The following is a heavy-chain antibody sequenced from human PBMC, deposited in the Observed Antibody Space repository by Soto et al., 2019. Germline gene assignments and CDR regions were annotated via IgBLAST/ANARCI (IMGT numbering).Heavy chain of an antibody. V-gene: IGHV3-9*01. CDR1: GFTFDDYA. CDR2: ISWNSGSI. J-gene: IGHJ4*02. D-gene: IGHD3-10*01. CDR3: AKGADYYGSGSYLTYFDY. Sequence: GGSLRLSCAASGFTFDDYAMHWVRQAPGKGLEWVSGISWNSGSIGYADSVKGRFTISRDNAKNSLYLQMNSLRAEDTALYYCAKGADYYGSGSYLTYFDYWGQGTLVTVSS.